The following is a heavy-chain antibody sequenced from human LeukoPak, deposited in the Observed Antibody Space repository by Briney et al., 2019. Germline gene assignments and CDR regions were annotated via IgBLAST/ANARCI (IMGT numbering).Heavy chain of an antibody. D-gene: IGHD2-15*01. V-gene: IGHV5-10-1*01. CDR1: GYSFTSYW. Sequence: GESLKISCKGSGYSFTSYWIGWVRQMPGKGLEWMGRIDPSDSYTNYSPSFQGHVTISADKSISTAYLQWSSLKASDTAMYYCARRGVSTKLGYCSGGSCVGFDYWGQGTLVTVSS. J-gene: IGHJ4*02. CDR3: ARRGVSTKLGYCSGGSCVGFDY. CDR2: IDPSDSYT.